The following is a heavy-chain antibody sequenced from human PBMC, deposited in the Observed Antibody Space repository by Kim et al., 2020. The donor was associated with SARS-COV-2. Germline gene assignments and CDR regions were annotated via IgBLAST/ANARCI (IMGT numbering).Heavy chain of an antibody. Sequence: GGSLRLSCAASGFTFSSYSMNWVRQAPGKGLEWVSSITSSSSDIYYADSVKGRFTISRDKAKNSLYLQMNSLRAEDTAVYYCARIRGWGHWSFDLWGRGTLVTFSS. CDR2: ITSSSSDI. V-gene: IGHV3-21*01. CDR1: GFTFSSYS. D-gene: IGHD1-26*01. J-gene: IGHJ2*01. CDR3: ARIRGWGHWSFDL.